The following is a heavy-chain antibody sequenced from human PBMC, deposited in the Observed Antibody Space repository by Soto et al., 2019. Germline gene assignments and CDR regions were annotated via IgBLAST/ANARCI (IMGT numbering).Heavy chain of an antibody. Sequence: PGGSQRRSCAVSGFTFSSYAMSWVRQEQGKGLEWVSAISGSGGSTYYADSVKGRFTISRDNSKNTLYLQMNSLRAEDTAVYYCAKPLRYSSSWYYFDYWGQGTLVTVSS. J-gene: IGHJ4*02. CDR1: GFTFSSYA. CDR2: ISGSGGST. D-gene: IGHD6-13*01. CDR3: AKPLRYSSSWYYFDY. V-gene: IGHV3-23*01.